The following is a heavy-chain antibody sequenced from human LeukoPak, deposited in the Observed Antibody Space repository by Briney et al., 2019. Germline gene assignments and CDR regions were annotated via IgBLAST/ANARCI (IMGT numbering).Heavy chain of an antibody. D-gene: IGHD3-3*01. V-gene: IGHV3-48*03. CDR2: ISSSGSTI. CDR3: ARYYDFWSGYYRD. J-gene: IGHJ4*02. Sequence: GGSLRLSCAASGFTFSSYEMNWARQAPGKGLEWVSYISSSGSTIYYADSVKGRFTISRDNAKNSLYLQMNSLRAEDTAVYYCARYYDFWSGYYRDWGQGTLVTVSS. CDR1: GFTFSSYE.